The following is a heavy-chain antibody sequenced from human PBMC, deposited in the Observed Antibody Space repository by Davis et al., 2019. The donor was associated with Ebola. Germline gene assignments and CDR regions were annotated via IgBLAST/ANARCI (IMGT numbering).Heavy chain of an antibody. D-gene: IGHD3-16*02. CDR1: GGSISSYY. CDR3: ARDPTYDYIWGSYRQYYFDY. CDR2: IYYSGST. J-gene: IGHJ4*02. Sequence: MPSETLSLTCTVSGGSISSYYWSWIRQPPGKGLEWIGYIYYSGSTYYNPSLKSRVTISVDTSKNQFSLKLSSVTAADTAVYYCARDPTYDYIWGSYRQYYFDYWGQGTLVTVSS. V-gene: IGHV4-59*12.